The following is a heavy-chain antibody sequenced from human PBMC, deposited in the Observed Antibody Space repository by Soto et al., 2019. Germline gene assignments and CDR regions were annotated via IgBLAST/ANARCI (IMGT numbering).Heavy chain of an antibody. J-gene: IGHJ6*02. CDR1: GGSISSGGYY. D-gene: IGHD1-7*01. Sequence: QVQLQESGPGLVKPSQTLSLTCTVSGGSISSGGYYWSWIRQHPGKGLEWIGYVYYSGSTYYTPFLKRRGTVSVDTSKNQSARNLSSVTAADTAVYYCARDRNFAYYGMDVWGQGTTVTV. V-gene: IGHV4-31*03. CDR2: VYYSGST. CDR3: ARDRNFAYYGMDV.